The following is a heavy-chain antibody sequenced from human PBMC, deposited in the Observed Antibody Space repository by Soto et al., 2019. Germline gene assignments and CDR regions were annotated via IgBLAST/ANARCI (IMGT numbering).Heavy chain of an antibody. Sequence: QVQLVESGGGVVQPGRSLRLSCAASGFTFSSYGMHWVRQAPGKGLEWVAVISYDGSNKYYADSVKGRFTISRDNSKNTLYLQMNSLRAGDTAVYYCAKDKVSVVVTAPFDYWGQGTLVTVSS. CDR1: GFTFSSYG. D-gene: IGHD2-21*02. J-gene: IGHJ4*02. CDR3: AKDKVSVVVTAPFDY. V-gene: IGHV3-30*18. CDR2: ISYDGSNK.